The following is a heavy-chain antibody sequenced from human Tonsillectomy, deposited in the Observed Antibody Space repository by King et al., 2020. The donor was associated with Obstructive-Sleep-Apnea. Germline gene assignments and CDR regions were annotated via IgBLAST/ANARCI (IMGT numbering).Heavy chain of an antibody. CDR3: ARSITMVRGVIYFDY. D-gene: IGHD3-10*01. Sequence: VQLVESGGGLVQPGGSLRLSCAASGFTFSSYDMHWVRQATGKGLEWVSALGTAGDTYYPGSVKGRFTISRENAKNSLYLQMNSLRAGDTAVYYCARSITMVRGVIYFDYWGQGTLVTVSS. V-gene: IGHV3-13*04. CDR1: GFTFSSYD. CDR2: LGTAGDT. J-gene: IGHJ4*02.